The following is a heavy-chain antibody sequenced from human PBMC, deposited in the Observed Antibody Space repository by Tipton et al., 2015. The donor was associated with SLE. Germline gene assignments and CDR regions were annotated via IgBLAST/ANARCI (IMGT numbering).Heavy chain of an antibody. J-gene: IGHJ6*04. V-gene: IGHV4-59*01. CDR3: ARSQQPSCRGV. Sequence: LRLSCTVSGGSISSCYWNWIRQPPGKGLEWIGYIYYSGSTNYNPSLKSRVTISIDTSKNQFSLKLSSVTAADTAVYYCARSQQPSCRGVWGIGTSVNVSS. CDR1: GGSISSCY. CDR2: IYYSGST. D-gene: IGHD6-13*01.